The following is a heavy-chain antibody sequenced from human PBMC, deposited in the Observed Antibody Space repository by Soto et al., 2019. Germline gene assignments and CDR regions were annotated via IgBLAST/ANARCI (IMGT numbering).Heavy chain of an antibody. CDR2: IDPSDSYT. CDR1: GYSFTSYW. V-gene: IGHV5-10-1*01. Sequence: GQRLKISFKGSGYSFTSYWIRWMRQMPGKGLEWMGRIDPSDSYTNYSPSFQGHVTISADKSISTAYLQWSSLKASDTAMYYCATSGGEYQLLYSWFDPWGQGTLVTGS. CDR3: ATSGGEYQLLYSWFDP. D-gene: IGHD2-2*02. J-gene: IGHJ5*02.